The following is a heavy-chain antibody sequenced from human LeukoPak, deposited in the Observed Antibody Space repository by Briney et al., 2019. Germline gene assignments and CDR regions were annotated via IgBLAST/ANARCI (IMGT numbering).Heavy chain of an antibody. J-gene: IGHJ3*01. CDR1: GGSFSGYY. CDR3: ARGDHYYYDSSGYGL. D-gene: IGHD3-22*01. V-gene: IGHV4-34*01. Sequence: PSETLSLTCAVYGGSFSGYYWSWIRQPPGKGLEWIGEINHSGSTNYNPSLKSRVTISVDTSKNQFSLKLSSVTAADTAVYYCARGDHYYYDSSGYGLWGQGTMVTVSS. CDR2: INHSGST.